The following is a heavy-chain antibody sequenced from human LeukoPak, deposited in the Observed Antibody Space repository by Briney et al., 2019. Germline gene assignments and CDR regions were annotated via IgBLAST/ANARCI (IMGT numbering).Heavy chain of an antibody. V-gene: IGHV3-7*01. CDR2: INKDGSGK. J-gene: IGHJ6*04. CDR3: ARDDGDV. CDR1: GFTFSNYW. Sequence: PGGSLRLSCVFSGFTFSNYWMKWVRQAPGKGLEWVASINKDGSGKYSVGSVKDRVTISRDNAKNSLDLQINSLTVEDMAIYYCARDDGDVWGKGTTVTVSS.